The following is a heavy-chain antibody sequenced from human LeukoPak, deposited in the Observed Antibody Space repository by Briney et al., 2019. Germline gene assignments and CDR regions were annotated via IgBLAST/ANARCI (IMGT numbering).Heavy chain of an antibody. CDR2: INHSGST. J-gene: IGHJ3*02. Sequence: SETLSLTCTVSGGSISSYYWSWIRQPPGKGLEWIGQINHSGSTNYNPSLKSRVTISVDTSKNQFSLKLSSVTAADTAVYYCAREGIAVAGNGAFDIWGQGTMVTVSS. CDR1: GGSISSYY. CDR3: AREGIAVAGNGAFDI. D-gene: IGHD6-19*01. V-gene: IGHV4-59*01.